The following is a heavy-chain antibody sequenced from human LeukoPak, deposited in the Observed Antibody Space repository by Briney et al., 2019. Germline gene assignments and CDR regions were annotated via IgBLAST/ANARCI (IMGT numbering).Heavy chain of an antibody. J-gene: IGHJ4*02. CDR3: YYYDSSGFYPQTKIDY. Sequence: GGSLRLSCAASGFTFSSYAMSWARQAPGKGLEWVSAISGSGGSTYYADSVKGRFTISRDNSKNTLYLQMNSLRAEDTAVYYCYYYDSSGFYPQTKIDYWGQGTLVTVSS. D-gene: IGHD3-22*01. CDR2: ISGSGGST. V-gene: IGHV3-23*01. CDR1: GFTFSSYA.